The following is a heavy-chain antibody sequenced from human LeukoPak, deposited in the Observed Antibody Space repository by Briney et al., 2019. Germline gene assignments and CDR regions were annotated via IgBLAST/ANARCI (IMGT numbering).Heavy chain of an antibody. CDR2: IYYSGST. J-gene: IGHJ6*03. V-gene: IGHV4-59*01. CDR1: GGSISSYY. CDR3: ARSSEGRYYYDSSGYGYYYYYMDV. D-gene: IGHD3-22*01. Sequence: PSETLSLTCTVSGGSISSYYWSWIRQPPGKGLEWIGYIYYSGSTNYNPSLKSRVTISVDMSKKQFALKLSSVTAADTAVYYWARSSEGRYYYDSSGYGYYYYYMDVWGKGTTVTVSS.